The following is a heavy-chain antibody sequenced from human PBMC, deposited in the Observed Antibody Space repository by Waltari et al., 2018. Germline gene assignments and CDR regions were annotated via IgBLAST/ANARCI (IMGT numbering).Heavy chain of an antibody. CDR2: IYYSGST. D-gene: IGHD5-12*01. J-gene: IGHJ5*02. CDR1: GGPISSGGYY. V-gene: IGHV4-39*01. CDR3: ARHWKRSGYRFDP. Sequence: QLRLQESGPGLVKPSETLSLTCPVSGGPISSGGYYWGWIRQSPGKGLEWIGSIYYSGSTYYNPTLESRVTISGDTSKNEFSLKLSSVTAADTAVYYCARHWKRSGYRFDPWGQGTLVTVST.